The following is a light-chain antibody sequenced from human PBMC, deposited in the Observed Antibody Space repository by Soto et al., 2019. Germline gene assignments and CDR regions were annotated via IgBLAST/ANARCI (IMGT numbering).Light chain of an antibody. CDR2: KAS. CDR3: QHYNSISGT. J-gene: IGKJ1*01. Sequence: DVQVTQSPSTLSASVGDRVSITCRASQNINSWLAWYQQRPGKAPKLLIHKASILQSGAPSRFSGSESGTEFTLTISSLQPDDFATYYCQHYNSISGTFGQGTKVEIK. V-gene: IGKV1-5*03. CDR1: QNINSW.